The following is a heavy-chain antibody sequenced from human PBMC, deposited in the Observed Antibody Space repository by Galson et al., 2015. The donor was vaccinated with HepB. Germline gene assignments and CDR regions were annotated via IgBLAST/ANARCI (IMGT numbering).Heavy chain of an antibody. V-gene: IGHV3-53*01. Sequence: SLRLSCAASGFTVSSNYMSWVRQAPGKGLEWVSVIYSGGSTYYADSVKGRFTISRDNSKNTLYLQMNSLRAEDTAVYYCAKSPRATRGKLVFEIRVVGGQGTLVTVSS. CDR3: AKSPRATRGKLVFEIRVV. CDR2: IYSGGST. CDR1: GFTVSSNY. D-gene: IGHD1-1*01. J-gene: IGHJ4*02.